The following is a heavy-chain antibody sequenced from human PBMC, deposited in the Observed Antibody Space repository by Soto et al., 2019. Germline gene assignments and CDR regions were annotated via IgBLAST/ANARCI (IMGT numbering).Heavy chain of an antibody. CDR1: GYSFTSYW. CDR2: IYPGDSDT. D-gene: IGHD5-18*01. CDR3: ARSIVDTAMVTHLGFDY. J-gene: IGHJ4*02. Sequence: ESLKISCKGSGYSFTSYWIGWVRQMPGKGLEWMGIIYPGDSDTRYSPSFQGQVTISADKSISTAYLQWSSLKASDTAMYYCARSIVDTAMVTHLGFDYWGQGTLVTVSS. V-gene: IGHV5-51*01.